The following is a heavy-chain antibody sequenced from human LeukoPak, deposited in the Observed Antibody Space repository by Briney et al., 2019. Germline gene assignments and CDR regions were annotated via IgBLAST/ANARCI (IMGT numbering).Heavy chain of an antibody. Sequence: SETLSLTCAVYGGSFSGYYWSWIRQPPGKGLEWIGEINHSGSTNYNPSLKSRVTISVDTSKNQFSLKLSSVTAADTAVYYCARHAFMVRGVIAYWGQGTLVTVPS. CDR1: GGSFSGYY. V-gene: IGHV4-34*01. D-gene: IGHD3-10*01. CDR2: INHSGST. CDR3: ARHAFMVRGVIAY. J-gene: IGHJ4*02.